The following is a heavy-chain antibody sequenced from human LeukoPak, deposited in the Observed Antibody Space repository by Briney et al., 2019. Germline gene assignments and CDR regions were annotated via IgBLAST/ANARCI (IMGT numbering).Heavy chain of an antibody. J-gene: IGHJ4*02. D-gene: IGHD1-7*01. CDR1: GGTFSSYA. V-gene: IGHV1-69*13. Sequence: SVKVSCKASGGTFSSYAISWVRQAPGQGLEWMGGIIPIFGTANYAQKFQGRVTITADESTSTAYMELSRLRSDDTAVYYCARDLGTMGSEFDYWGQGTLVTVSS. CDR2: IIPIFGTA. CDR3: ARDLGTMGSEFDY.